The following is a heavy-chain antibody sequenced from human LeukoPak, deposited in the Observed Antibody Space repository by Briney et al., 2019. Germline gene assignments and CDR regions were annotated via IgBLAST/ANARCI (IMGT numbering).Heavy chain of an antibody. J-gene: IGHJ4*02. V-gene: IGHV1-24*01. D-gene: IGHD6-19*01. CDR3: ATRSVAGTSLGH. Sequence: GASVKVSCKVSGYTLTELSMHWVRQAPGKGLEWMGGFDPEDGETIYAQKFQGRATMTEDTSTDTAYMELSSLRSEDTAVYYCATRSVAGTSLGHWGQGTLVTVSS. CDR1: GYTLTELS. CDR2: FDPEDGET.